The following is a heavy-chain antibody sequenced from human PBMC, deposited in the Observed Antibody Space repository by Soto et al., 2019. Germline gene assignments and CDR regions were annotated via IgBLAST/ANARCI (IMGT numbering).Heavy chain of an antibody. D-gene: IGHD5-12*01. CDR1: GYSFTSYW. CDR3: ARHSYLGLRNNGMDV. CDR2: IDPSDSYT. Sequence: GESLKISCKGSGYSFTSYWISWVRQMPGKGLEWMGRIDPSDSYTNYSPSFQGHVTISADKSISTAYLQWSSLKASDTAMYYCARHSYLGLRNNGMDVWGQGTTVTDSS. J-gene: IGHJ6*02. V-gene: IGHV5-10-1*01.